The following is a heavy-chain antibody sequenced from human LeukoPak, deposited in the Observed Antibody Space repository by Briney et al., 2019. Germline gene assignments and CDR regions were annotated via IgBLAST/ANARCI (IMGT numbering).Heavy chain of an antibody. J-gene: IGHJ4*02. CDR2: ISSSSSYI. Sequence: PGGSLRLSCAASGFTFSSYSMNWVRQAPGKGLEWVSSISSSSSYIYYADSVKGRFTISRDNAKNSLYLQMNSLRAEDTAVYYCARGDSGYDPAFDYWGQGTLVTVSS. CDR1: GFTFSSYS. CDR3: ARGDSGYDPAFDY. V-gene: IGHV3-21*01. D-gene: IGHD5-12*01.